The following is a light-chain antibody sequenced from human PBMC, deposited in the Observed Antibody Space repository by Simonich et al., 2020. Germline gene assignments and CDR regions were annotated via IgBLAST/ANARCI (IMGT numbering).Light chain of an antibody. V-gene: IGKV4-1*01. CDR2: WAP. J-gene: IGKJ1*01. CDR1: QSVLYSSNNKNY. Sequence: DIVMTQSPDSLAVSLGERATINCKSSQSVLYSSNNKNYLAWYQQKPGQPPKLLIYWAPTREAGVTDRCSGSGCGTDFTLTISSLQAEDVAVYYCQQYYSTPPTFGQGTKVEIK. CDR3: QQYYSTPPT.